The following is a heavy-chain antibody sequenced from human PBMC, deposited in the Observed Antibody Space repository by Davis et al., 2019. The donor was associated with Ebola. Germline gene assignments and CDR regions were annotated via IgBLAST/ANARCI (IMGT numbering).Heavy chain of an antibody. D-gene: IGHD6-19*01. V-gene: IGHV1-69*13. Sequence: SVKVSCKASGYTFVDCYIHWVRQAPGQGLEWMGGIIPIFGTANYAQKFQGRVTITADESTSTAYMELSSLRSEDTAVYYCARAVAGHYYMDVWGKGTTVTVSS. CDR2: IIPIFGTA. CDR1: GYTFVDCY. CDR3: ARAVAGHYYMDV. J-gene: IGHJ6*03.